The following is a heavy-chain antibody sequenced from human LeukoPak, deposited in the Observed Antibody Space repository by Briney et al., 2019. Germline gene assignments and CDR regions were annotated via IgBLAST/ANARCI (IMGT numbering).Heavy chain of an antibody. J-gene: IGHJ4*02. V-gene: IGHV4-61*08. Sequence: SETLSLTCTVSGGSISSGDYYWSWIRQPPGKGLEWIGYIYYSGSTNYNPSLKSRVTISVDTSKNQFSLKLSSVTAADTAVYYCARHDLGANWEWGQGTLVTVSS. D-gene: IGHD3-16*01. CDR3: ARHDLGANWE. CDR1: GGSISSGDYY. CDR2: IYYSGST.